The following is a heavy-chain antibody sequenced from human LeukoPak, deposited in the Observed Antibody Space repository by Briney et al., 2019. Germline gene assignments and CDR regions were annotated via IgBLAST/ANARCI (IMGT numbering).Heavy chain of an antibody. D-gene: IGHD6-13*01. CDR2: IYHSGST. Sequence: PSETLSLTCTVSGYSISSGYFWGWIRQPPGKGLECIGTIYHSGSTNYNPSLKSRVTISVDTSKNQFSLKLSSVTAADTAVYYCARGQKQQLGYYFDYWGQGTLVTVSS. V-gene: IGHV4-38-2*02. CDR3: ARGQKQQLGYYFDY. J-gene: IGHJ4*02. CDR1: GYSISSGYF.